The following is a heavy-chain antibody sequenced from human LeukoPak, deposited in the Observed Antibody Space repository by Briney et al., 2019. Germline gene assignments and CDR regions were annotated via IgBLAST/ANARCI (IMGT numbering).Heavy chain of an antibody. D-gene: IGHD3-22*01. Sequence: APVKVSCKASGYTFTDYYIHWVRQAPGQGLEWMGIINPSGGSTVYAQKFQGRVTMTTDMSTSIVYMNLSSLKSEDTAVYYCARGRVTSYYDNSGFYPRDYWGQGTLVTVSS. J-gene: IGHJ4*02. CDR2: INPSGGST. CDR1: GYTFTDYY. V-gene: IGHV1-46*01. CDR3: ARGRVTSYYDNSGFYPRDY.